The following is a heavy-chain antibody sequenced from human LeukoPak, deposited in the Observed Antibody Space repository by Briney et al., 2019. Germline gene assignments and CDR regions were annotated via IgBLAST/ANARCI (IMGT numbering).Heavy chain of an antibody. J-gene: IGHJ2*01. Sequence: GSLRLSCAASGFTFSSYGMHWVRQAPGKGLEWVAVIWYDGSNKYYADSVKGRFTISRDNSKNTLYLQMNSLRAEDTAVYYCARDRIAAGTQGTRYCDLWGRGTLVTVSS. CDR3: ARDRIAAGTQGTRYCDL. V-gene: IGHV3-33*01. CDR1: GFTFSSYG. CDR2: IWYDGSNK. D-gene: IGHD6-13*01.